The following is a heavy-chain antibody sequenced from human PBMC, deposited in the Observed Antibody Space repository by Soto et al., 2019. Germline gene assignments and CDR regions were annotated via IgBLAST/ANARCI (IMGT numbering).Heavy chain of an antibody. Sequence: EVQLVESGGGLVKPGGSLRLSCAASGFTFSSYSMNWVRQATGKGLEWVSSISTSSNYIYYADSVKGRFTISRDNAKNSLYLQMNILRAEDTAVYYCARDGGYSGSDCWGQGTLVTVSS. D-gene: IGHD1-26*01. CDR2: ISTSSNYI. CDR1: GFTFSSYS. CDR3: ARDGGYSGSDC. V-gene: IGHV3-21*01. J-gene: IGHJ4*02.